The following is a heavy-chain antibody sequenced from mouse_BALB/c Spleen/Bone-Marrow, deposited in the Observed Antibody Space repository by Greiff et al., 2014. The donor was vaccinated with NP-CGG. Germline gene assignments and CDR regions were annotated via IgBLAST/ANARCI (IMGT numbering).Heavy chain of an antibody. CDR1: GYTFTSYW. V-gene: IGHV1-69*02. Sequence: VQLQQSGAELVRPGASVKLSCKASGYTFTSYWINWVKQRPGQGLEWIGNIYPSDSYTNYNQKFKGKATLTVDKSSSTAYMQLSSPTSEDSAVYYCTRSGGYYFDYWGQGTTLTVSS. CDR2: IYPSDSYT. CDR3: TRSGGYYFDY. J-gene: IGHJ2*01.